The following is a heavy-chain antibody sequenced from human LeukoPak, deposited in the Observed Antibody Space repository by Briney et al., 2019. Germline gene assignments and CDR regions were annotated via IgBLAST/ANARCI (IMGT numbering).Heavy chain of an antibody. CDR1: GGSISSSSYY. CDR3: ARHLMVTADGSFDY. CDR2: IHYSGST. V-gene: IGHV4-39*01. J-gene: IGHJ4*02. Sequence: SETLSLTCTVSGGSISSSSYYWGWIRQPPGKGLEWIGSIHYSGSTDYNASLKSRVTISIDTSKNQFSLKLSSVTAADTAMYYCARHLMVTADGSFDYWGQGTLVTVSS. D-gene: IGHD6-13*01.